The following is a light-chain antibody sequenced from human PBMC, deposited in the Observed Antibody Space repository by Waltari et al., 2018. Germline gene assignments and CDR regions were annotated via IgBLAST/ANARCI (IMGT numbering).Light chain of an antibody. V-gene: IGLV3-25*03. J-gene: IGLJ3*02. Sequence: SHDLTQPPSVPVSPGQTARITCSGDALPKQYAYWFQKKPGQAPVLVIYKDTERPSGIPERFSGSSSGTTVTLTISGVQADDEADYYCQSADISSSYRVFGGGTKLSVL. CDR1: ALPKQY. CDR3: QSADISSSYRV. CDR2: KDT.